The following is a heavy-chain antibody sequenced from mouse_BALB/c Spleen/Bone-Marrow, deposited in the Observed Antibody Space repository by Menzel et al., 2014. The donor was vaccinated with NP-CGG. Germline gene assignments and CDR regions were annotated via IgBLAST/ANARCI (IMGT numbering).Heavy chain of an antibody. CDR2: IYPGGGYT. D-gene: IGHD4-1*01. V-gene: IGHV1-63*02. CDR1: GYTFTNYW. CDR3: ARRGTGVDY. Sequence: QVHVKQSGAELVRPGTSVKISCKASGYTFTNYWLGWVKQRPGHGLEWIGDIYPGGGYTNYNEKFKGKATLTADTSSSTAYMQLSSQTSEDSAVYFCARRGTGVDYWGQGTTLTVSS. J-gene: IGHJ2*01.